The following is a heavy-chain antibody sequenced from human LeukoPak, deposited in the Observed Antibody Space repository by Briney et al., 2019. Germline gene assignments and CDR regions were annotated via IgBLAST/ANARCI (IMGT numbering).Heavy chain of an antibody. D-gene: IGHD6-19*01. CDR2: IKQDGSEK. CDR1: GFTFSSYW. Sequence: PGGSLRLSCAASGFTFSSYWMSWVRQAPGKGLEWVANIKQDGSEKYYVDSVKGRFTISRDNAKNSLYLQMNSLRAEDTAAYYCAREGSGWYWSYYYYGMDVWGKGTTVTVSS. CDR3: AREGSGWYWSYYYYGMDV. V-gene: IGHV3-7*03. J-gene: IGHJ6*04.